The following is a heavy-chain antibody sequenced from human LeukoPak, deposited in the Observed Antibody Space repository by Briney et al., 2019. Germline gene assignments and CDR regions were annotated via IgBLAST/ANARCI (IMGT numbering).Heavy chain of an antibody. V-gene: IGHV4-39*01. CDR2: IYYSGST. Sequence: SETLSLTCTVSGGSISSSSYYWGWIRQPPGKGLEWIGSIYYSGSTYYNPSLKSRVTISVGTSKNQFSLKLSSVTAADTAVYYCARQGMLAFDYWGQGTLVAVSS. J-gene: IGHJ4*02. CDR3: ARQGMLAFDY. CDR1: GGSISSSSYY. D-gene: IGHD2-8*01.